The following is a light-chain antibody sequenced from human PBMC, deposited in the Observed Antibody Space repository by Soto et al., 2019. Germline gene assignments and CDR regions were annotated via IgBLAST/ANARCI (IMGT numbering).Light chain of an antibody. Sequence: EIVMTQSPATLSVSPGDRATLSCRASQSVDNDLAWYQQKPGQPPRLLIYDASTRATGIPARFSGSQSGTEFTLTISSLLSEDFAVYSCQQYNNWPLTFGPGTKVDIK. V-gene: IGKV3D-15*01. CDR3: QQYNNWPLT. CDR1: QSVDND. CDR2: DAS. J-gene: IGKJ3*01.